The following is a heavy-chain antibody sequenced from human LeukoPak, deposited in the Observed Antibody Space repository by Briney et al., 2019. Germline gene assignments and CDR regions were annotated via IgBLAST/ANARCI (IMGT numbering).Heavy chain of an antibody. V-gene: IGHV1-18*01. J-gene: IGHJ4*02. Sequence: ASVKVSCKTSGYIFTSYTISWVRQAPGQGPEWMGWISAYNGNTNYAQKLQGRITMTTDTSTSTAYMELRSLRSDDTAVYYCARDAEGTSDYWGQGTLVTVSS. CDR1: GYIFTSYT. D-gene: IGHD3-10*01. CDR2: ISAYNGNT. CDR3: ARDAEGTSDY.